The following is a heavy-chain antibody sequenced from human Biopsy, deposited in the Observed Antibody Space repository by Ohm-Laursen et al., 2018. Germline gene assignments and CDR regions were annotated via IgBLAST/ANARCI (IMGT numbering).Heavy chain of an antibody. CDR1: GYTFTGYY. J-gene: IGHJ4*02. CDR2: INPNSGGT. CDR3: ARGGVDTAMVEN. D-gene: IGHD5-18*01. V-gene: IGHV1-2*02. Sequence: ASVKVSCKASGYTFTGYYMHWVRQAPGQGLEWMGWINPNSGGTNYVQKFQGRVTMTRDTSISTAYMELSRLRSDDTAVYYCARGGVDTAMVENWGQGTLVTVSS.